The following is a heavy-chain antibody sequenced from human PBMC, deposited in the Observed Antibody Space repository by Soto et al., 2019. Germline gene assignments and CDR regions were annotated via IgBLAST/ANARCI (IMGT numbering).Heavy chain of an antibody. J-gene: IGHJ4*02. CDR3: ARVYDSSGRPPDY. CDR2: ISSSSSYT. V-gene: IGHV3-11*06. CDR1: GFTFSDYY. Sequence: QVQLVESGGGLVKPGGSLRLSCAASGFTFSDYYMSWIRQAPGKGLEWVSYISSSSSYTNYADSVKGRFTISRDNAKNALYLTMNSLRAEDTAVYYCARVYDSSGRPPDYWGQGTLVTVSS. D-gene: IGHD3-22*01.